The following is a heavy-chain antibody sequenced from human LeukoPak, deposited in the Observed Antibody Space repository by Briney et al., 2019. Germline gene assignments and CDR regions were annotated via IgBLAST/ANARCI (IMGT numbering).Heavy chain of an antibody. V-gene: IGHV4-59*12. D-gene: IGHD6-13*01. CDR3: ARDRRIATHNWFDP. J-gene: IGHJ5*02. CDR1: GGSISSYY. Sequence: PSETLSLTCTVSGGSISSYYWSWIRQPPGKGLEWIGYIYYSGSTYYNPSLKSRVTISVDTSKNQFSLKLCSVTAADTAVYHCARDRRIATHNWFDPWGQGTLVTVSS. CDR2: IYYSGST.